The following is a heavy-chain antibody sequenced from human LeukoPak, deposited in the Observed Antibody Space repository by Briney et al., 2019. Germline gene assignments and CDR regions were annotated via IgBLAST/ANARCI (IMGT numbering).Heavy chain of an antibody. CDR1: GGSFSGYY. J-gene: IGHJ4*02. Sequence: SETLSLTCAVYGGSFSGYYWSWIRQPPGMGLGWIGEINHDGSTNYNPSLKSRVTISVDTSKNQFSLKLNSVTAADTAVYYCAKDLGDYWGQGTPVTVSS. V-gene: IGHV4-34*01. CDR2: INHDGST. CDR3: AKDLGDY.